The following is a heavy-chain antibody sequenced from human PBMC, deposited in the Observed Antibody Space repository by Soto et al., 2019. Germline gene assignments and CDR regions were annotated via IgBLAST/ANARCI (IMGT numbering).Heavy chain of an antibody. V-gene: IGHV5-51*01. CDR1: GYKFTKYL. J-gene: IGHJ6*01. CDR3: ERTEGDPVILYYGMEV. Sequence: VESLKVSYKFSGYKFTKYLIVCVLQMPGKGLEWMGIIYPGDSDTRYSPSFQGQVTISADKSISAAYLQWSSLKASDTAMYYCERTEGDPVILYYGMEVWGQRPTVTVYS. CDR2: IYPGDSDT.